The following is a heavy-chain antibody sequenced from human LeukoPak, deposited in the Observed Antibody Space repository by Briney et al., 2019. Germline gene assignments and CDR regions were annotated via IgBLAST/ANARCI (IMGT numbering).Heavy chain of an antibody. CDR3: AKQGRNDFVDS. V-gene: IGHV3-30-3*02. CDR1: GFTFSSYA. D-gene: IGHD3-3*01. Sequence: PGGSLRLSCAASGFTFSSYAMHWVRQAPGKGLEWVAVISYDGSNKYYANSVKGRFTISRDNSKNTIYLQMNSLRADDTAVYYCAKQGRNDFVDSWGQGTLVTVSS. CDR2: ISYDGSNK. J-gene: IGHJ4*02.